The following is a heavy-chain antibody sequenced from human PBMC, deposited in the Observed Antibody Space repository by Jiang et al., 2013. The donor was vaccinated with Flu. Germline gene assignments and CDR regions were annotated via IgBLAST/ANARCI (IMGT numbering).Heavy chain of an antibody. CDR2: IFWNDEK. D-gene: IGHD6-19*01. V-gene: IGHV2-26*02. CDR1: ALSNRNARMG. CDR3: ARTESPYSDGWYAWFDP. Sequence: KPTQTLTLTCFVSALSNRNARMGVSWIRQPPGKALEWLAHIFWNDEKSYNTSLKSRVTISKDTSNAQIILTMTNMDPVDTATYYCARTESPYSDGWYAWFDPW. J-gene: IGHJ5*02.